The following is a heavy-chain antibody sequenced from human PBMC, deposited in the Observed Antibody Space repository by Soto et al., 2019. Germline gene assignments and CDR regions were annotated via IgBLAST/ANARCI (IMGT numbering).Heavy chain of an antibody. D-gene: IGHD3-22*01. CDR3: ASTKYDSSAYYYWYLGL. Sequence: QVQLVQSGAEVKKPGSSVKVSCKASGGTFNNYVITWARQAPGQGLEWMGEIIPLFGTANYAQRFQGRLAITADESTNTAYMELNTLKSEDTAVYYCASTKYDSSAYYYWYLGLWGRGTLVTVSS. J-gene: IGHJ2*01. CDR1: GGTFNNYV. V-gene: IGHV1-69*01. CDR2: IIPLFGTA.